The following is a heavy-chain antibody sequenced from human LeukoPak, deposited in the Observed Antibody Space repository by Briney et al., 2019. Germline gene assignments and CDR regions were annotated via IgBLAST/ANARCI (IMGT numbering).Heavy chain of an antibody. CDR1: GFTFNTNG. CDR3: AKDLGPWGAFDI. J-gene: IGHJ3*02. V-gene: IGHV3-30*02. CDR2: IQYDGSNK. D-gene: IGHD3-16*01. Sequence: GGSLRLSCAASGFTFNTNGIHWLRRAPGKGLEWVAFIQYDGSNKYYADSVKGRFTISRDSAKNSLYLEMSSLRVEDTAVYYCAKDLGPWGAFDIWGQGTMVTVSS.